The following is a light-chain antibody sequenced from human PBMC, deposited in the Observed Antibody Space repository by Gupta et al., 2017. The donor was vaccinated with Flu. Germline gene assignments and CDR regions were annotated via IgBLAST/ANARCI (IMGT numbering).Light chain of an antibody. J-gene: IGKJ1*01. CDR2: NES. Sequence: DIQMTQSPSTLSASVGYRVTIPCRASQNVPRWLAWYQQKPVKAPNLLIFNESELEGGVPWRFSGSGSGTEFTLTISSLQPDDFATYYCQHVNYASWTFGQGTKV. CDR3: QHVNYASWT. CDR1: QNVPRW. V-gene: IGKV1-5*03.